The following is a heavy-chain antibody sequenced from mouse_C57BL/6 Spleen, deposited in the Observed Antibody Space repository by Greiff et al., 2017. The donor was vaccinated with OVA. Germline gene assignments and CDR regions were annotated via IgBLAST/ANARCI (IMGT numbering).Heavy chain of an antibody. CDR2: INPGSGGT. CDR3: ARSGAGIYFDY. V-gene: IGHV1-54*01. Sequence: VQLQQSGAELVRPGTSVKVSCKASGYAFTNYLIEWVKQRPGQGLEWIGVINPGSGGTNYNEKFKGKATLTADKSSSTAYMQLSSLTSEDSAVYFCARSGAGIYFDYWGQGTTLTVPS. J-gene: IGHJ2*01. CDR1: GYAFTNYL. D-gene: IGHD4-1*01.